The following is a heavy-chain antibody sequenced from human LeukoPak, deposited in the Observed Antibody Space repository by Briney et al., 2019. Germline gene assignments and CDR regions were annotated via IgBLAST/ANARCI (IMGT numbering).Heavy chain of an antibody. V-gene: IGHV1-46*01. CDR2: INPRGGST. J-gene: IGHJ4*02. D-gene: IGHD2-15*01. CDR1: GYTFIDYY. Sequence: ASVKASCKASGYTFIDYYMHWVRQAPGQGLDWMGVINPRGGSTTYAQKFQGRVTMTRDTSTRTVYMELSSLRSDDTAVYYCARKMTGYSYYFDYWGQGTLVTVAS. CDR3: ARKMTGYSYYFDY.